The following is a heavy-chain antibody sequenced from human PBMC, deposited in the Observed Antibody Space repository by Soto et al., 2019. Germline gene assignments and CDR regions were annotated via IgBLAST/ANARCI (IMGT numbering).Heavy chain of an antibody. CDR2: INTNTGNP. Sequence: ASVKVSCTASGYTFTSYAMNWVRQAPGQGLEWMGWINTNTGNPTYAQGFTGRFVFSLDTSVSTAYLQICSLKAEDTAVYYCAREKYYDFSRGYQIPYYYYGMDVWGQGTTVTVSS. CDR3: AREKYYDFSRGYQIPYYYYGMDV. J-gene: IGHJ6*02. CDR1: GYTFTSYA. D-gene: IGHD3-3*01. V-gene: IGHV7-4-1*01.